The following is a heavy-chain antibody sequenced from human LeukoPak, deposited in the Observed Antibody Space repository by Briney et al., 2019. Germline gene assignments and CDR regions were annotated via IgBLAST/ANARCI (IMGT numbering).Heavy chain of an antibody. V-gene: IGHV3-15*07. CDR3: SAPALLWTYYYYGMDV. CDR2: IKSKTDGGTT. D-gene: IGHD3-10*01. Sequence: GGSLRLSCAASGFTFSNAWMNWVRQAPGKGLEWVGRIKSKTDGGTTDYAAPVKGRFTISRDDSKNTLYLQTNSLKTEDTAVYYCSAPALLWTYYYYGMDVWGQGTTVTVSS. CDR1: GFTFSNAW. J-gene: IGHJ6*02.